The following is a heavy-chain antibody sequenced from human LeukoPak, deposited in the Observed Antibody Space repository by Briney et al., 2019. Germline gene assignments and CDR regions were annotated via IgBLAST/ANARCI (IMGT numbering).Heavy chain of an antibody. V-gene: IGHV1-2*02. CDR1: GYTFTNYF. J-gene: IGHJ5*02. CDR3: ARDREISTSQAAFNWFHP. D-gene: IGHD2/OR15-2a*01. Sequence: ASVKVSCKASGYTFTNYFIHWVRQAPGQGLEWMGWSQPTSGVTDYAQTFQGRVTMTTDTSMNVAYMELRRLRSDDTAVYYCARDREISTSQAAFNWFHPWGQGTLVTVSS. CDR2: SQPTSGVT.